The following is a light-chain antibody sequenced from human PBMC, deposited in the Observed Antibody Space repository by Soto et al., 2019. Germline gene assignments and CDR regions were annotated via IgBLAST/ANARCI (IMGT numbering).Light chain of an antibody. CDR1: SSDVGSYNL. Sequence: QSVLTQPASVSGSPGQSITISCTGTSSDVGSYNLVSWYQQHPGKAPKLMIYGVNKRPSGVSNRFSGSKSGNTASLTISGLQAEGEADYYCCSYAGISTFYVFGTGTKVTVL. J-gene: IGLJ1*01. V-gene: IGLV2-23*02. CDR3: CSYAGISTFYV. CDR2: GVN.